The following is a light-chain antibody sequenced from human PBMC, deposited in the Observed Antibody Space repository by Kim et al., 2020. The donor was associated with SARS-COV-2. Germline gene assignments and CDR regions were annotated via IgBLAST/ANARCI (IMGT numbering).Light chain of an antibody. J-gene: IGLJ3*02. CDR2: DVS. CDR1: SSVVGDYNH. Sequence: GQSFSYSGTGTSSVVGDYNHVSWYQPHPGKAPNLMIYDVSQPPSGVSNRFSGSKSGNTAALTSSGLQAEDEDDYDCSSYTISSTWVFGGGTKLTVL. CDR3: SSYTISSTWV. V-gene: IGLV2-14*04.